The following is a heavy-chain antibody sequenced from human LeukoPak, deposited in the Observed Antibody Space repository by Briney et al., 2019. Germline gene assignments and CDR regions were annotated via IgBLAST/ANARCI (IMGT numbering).Heavy chain of an antibody. CDR3: ASRIAAAGIDY. D-gene: IGHD6-13*01. Sequence: PGGSLRLSCAASGFTFSSYGMHWVRQAPGKGLEWVAVIWYDGSNKYYADSVKGRFTISRDNSKNTLYLQMNSLRAEDTAVYYCASRIAAAGIDYWGQGTLVTVSS. V-gene: IGHV3-33*01. CDR1: GFTFSSYG. J-gene: IGHJ4*02. CDR2: IWYDGSNK.